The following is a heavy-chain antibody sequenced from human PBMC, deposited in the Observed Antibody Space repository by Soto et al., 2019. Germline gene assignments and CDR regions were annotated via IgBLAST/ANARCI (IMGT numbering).Heavy chain of an antibody. Sequence: SETLSLTCAVYGGSFRGYYWSWIRQPPGKGLEWIGEINHSGSTNYNPSLKSRVTISVDTSKDQFSLKLSSVTAADTAVYYCARGRREANWGIDYWGQGTLVTVSS. V-gene: IGHV4-34*01. CDR1: GGSFRGYY. J-gene: IGHJ4*02. CDR3: ARGRREANWGIDY. D-gene: IGHD7-27*01. CDR2: INHSGST.